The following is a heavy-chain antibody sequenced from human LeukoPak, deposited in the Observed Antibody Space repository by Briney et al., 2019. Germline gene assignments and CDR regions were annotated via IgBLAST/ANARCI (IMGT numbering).Heavy chain of an antibody. CDR2: FDPEDGET. V-gene: IGHV1-24*01. D-gene: IGHD2-8*01. CDR1: GYTLTELS. CDR3: ATSNPVLMVYAIRWYFDL. Sequence: GASVKVSCKVSGYTLTELSMHWVRQAPGKGLEWMGGFDPEDGETIYAQKFQGRATMTEDTSTDTAYMELSSLRSEDTAVYYCATSNPVLMVYAIRWYFDLWGRGTLVTVSS. J-gene: IGHJ2*01.